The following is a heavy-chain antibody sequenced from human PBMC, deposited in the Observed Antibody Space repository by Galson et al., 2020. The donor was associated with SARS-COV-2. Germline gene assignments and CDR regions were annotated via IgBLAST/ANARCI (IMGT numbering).Heavy chain of an antibody. CDR1: GYTFTSYG. CDR2: ISAYNGNT. D-gene: IGHD2-8*02. CDR3: ARETHCTGGVCLLDY. V-gene: IGHV1-18*01. J-gene: IGHJ4*02. Sequence: ASVKVSCKASGYTFTSYGISWVRQAPGQGLEWMGWISAYNGNTNYAQKLQGRVTMTTDTSTSTAYMELRSLRSDDTAVYYCARETHCTGGVCLLDYWGQGTLVTVSS.